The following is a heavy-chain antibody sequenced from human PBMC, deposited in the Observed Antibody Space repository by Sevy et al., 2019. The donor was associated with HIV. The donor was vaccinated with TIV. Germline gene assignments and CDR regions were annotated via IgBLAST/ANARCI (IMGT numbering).Heavy chain of an antibody. CDR2: ISGSGGST. CDR3: ANSPNGWLVEFYYYMDV. Sequence: GGSLRLSCAASGFTFSSYAMSWVRQAPGKGLEWVSAISGSGGSTYYADSVKGRFTISRDNSKNTLYLQMNSLRVEDTAVYYCANSPNGWLVEFYYYMDVWGKGTTVTVSS. J-gene: IGHJ6*03. D-gene: IGHD6-19*01. V-gene: IGHV3-23*01. CDR1: GFTFSSYA.